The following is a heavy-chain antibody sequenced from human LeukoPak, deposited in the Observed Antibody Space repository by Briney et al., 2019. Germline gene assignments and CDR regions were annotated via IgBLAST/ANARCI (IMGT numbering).Heavy chain of an antibody. V-gene: IGHV3-48*03. CDR1: GFTFSSYE. CDR2: ISSSGSTI. J-gene: IGHJ3*02. Sequence: EGSLRLSCAASGFTFSSYEMNWVRQAPGKGLEWVSYISSSGSTIYYADSVKGRFTISRDNAKNSLYLQMNSLRAEDTAVYYCASGRNYYDSSAAAFDIWGQRTMVTVSS. CDR3: ASGRNYYDSSAAAFDI. D-gene: IGHD3-22*01.